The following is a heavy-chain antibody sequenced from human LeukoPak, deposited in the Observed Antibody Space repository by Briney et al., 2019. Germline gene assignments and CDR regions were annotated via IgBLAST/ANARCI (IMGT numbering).Heavy chain of an antibody. Sequence: AGGSLRLSCAASGFSFNDYAMYWVRQAPGKGLEWVSSISSSSSYIYYADSVKGRFTISRDNAKNSLYLQMNSLRAEDTAVYYCAQGGTVTDWGQGTLVTVSS. CDR3: AQGGTVTD. CDR2: ISSSSSYI. V-gene: IGHV3-21*01. J-gene: IGHJ4*02. D-gene: IGHD4-17*01. CDR1: GFSFNDYA.